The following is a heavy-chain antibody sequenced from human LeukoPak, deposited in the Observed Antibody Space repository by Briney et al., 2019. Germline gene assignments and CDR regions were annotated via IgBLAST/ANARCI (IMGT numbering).Heavy chain of an antibody. J-gene: IGHJ4*02. D-gene: IGHD6-19*01. CDR1: GFTFSSYA. CDR2: ISYDGSNK. Sequence: GGSLRLSCAASGFTFSSYAMHWVRQAPGKGLEWVAVISYDGSNKCYADSVKGRFTISRDNSKNTLYLQMNSLRAEDTAVYYCARDLLPYSSGWSAGNFDYWGQGTLVTVSS. CDR3: ARDLLPYSSGWSAGNFDY. V-gene: IGHV3-30-3*01.